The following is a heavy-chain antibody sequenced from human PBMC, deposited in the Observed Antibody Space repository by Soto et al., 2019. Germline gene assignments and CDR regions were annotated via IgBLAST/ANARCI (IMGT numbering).Heavy chain of an antibody. D-gene: IGHD1-7*01. J-gene: IGHJ5*02. Sequence: EVQLVESGGGLVQPGGSQRLSCAASGFTFSSYSMNWVRQAPGKGLEWVSYISSSSSTIYYADSVKGRFTISRDNAKNSLYLQMNSLRDEDTAVYYCARTNWNYVRDWFDTWGQGTLVNVSS. CDR2: ISSSSSTI. CDR3: ARTNWNYVRDWFDT. V-gene: IGHV3-48*02. CDR1: GFTFSSYS.